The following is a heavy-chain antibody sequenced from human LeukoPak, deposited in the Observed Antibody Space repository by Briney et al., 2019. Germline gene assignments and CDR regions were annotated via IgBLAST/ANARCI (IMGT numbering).Heavy chain of an antibody. CDR2: INHSGST. V-gene: IGHV4-34*01. J-gene: IGHJ6*03. Sequence: SETLSLTCAVYGGSFSGYYWSWIRQPPGKGLEWIGEINHSGSTNYNPSLKSRVTISVDTSKKWFSLKLTSVTAADTAVYYCARGGGSSVVYYYYYYMDVWGKGTTVTVSS. D-gene: IGHD6-6*01. CDR1: GGSFSGYY. CDR3: ARGGGSSVVYYYYYYMDV.